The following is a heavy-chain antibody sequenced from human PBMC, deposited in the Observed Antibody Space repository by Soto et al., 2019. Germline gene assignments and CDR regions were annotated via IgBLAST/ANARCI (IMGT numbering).Heavy chain of an antibody. CDR3: ARGGPIPGTTGDYYYGMDV. V-gene: IGHV4-59*01. CDR1: GGSISSYY. CDR2: IYYSGST. D-gene: IGHD1-20*01. J-gene: IGHJ6*02. Sequence: SETLSLTCTVSGGSISSYYWSWIRQPPGKGLEWIGHIYYSGSTNYNPSLKSRVTISVDTSKNQFSLNLSSVTAADTAVYYCARGGPIPGTTGDYYYGMDVWGHGTSVTVSS.